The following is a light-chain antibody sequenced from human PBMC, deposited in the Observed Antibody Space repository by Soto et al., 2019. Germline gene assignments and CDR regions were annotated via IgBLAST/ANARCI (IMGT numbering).Light chain of an antibody. Sequence: DIHMTQSPSTLSASVVAIVTITCRASENINTWLAWYQQQPGKAPKLLIYKASSLQSGAPPRFSGTGSGTEFTLTISSLQPDDFAIYYCQQYKSYWTFGQGTKVDIK. V-gene: IGKV1-5*03. CDR1: ENINTW. CDR3: QQYKSYWT. J-gene: IGKJ1*01. CDR2: KAS.